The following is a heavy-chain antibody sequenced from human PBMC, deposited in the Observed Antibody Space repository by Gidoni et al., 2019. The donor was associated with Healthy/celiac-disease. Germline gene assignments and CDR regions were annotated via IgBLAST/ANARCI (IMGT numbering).Heavy chain of an antibody. V-gene: IGHV3-21*01. D-gene: IGHD3-10*01. Sequence: EVQLVESGGGLVKPGGSLRLSCAASGFTFSSYSMNWVRQAPGKGLEWVSSISSSSSYIYYADSVKGRFTISRDNAKNSLYLQMNSLRAEDTAVYYCARDHMVTYGMDVWGQGTTVTVSS. CDR2: ISSSSSYI. J-gene: IGHJ6*02. CDR1: GFTFSSYS. CDR3: ARDHMVTYGMDV.